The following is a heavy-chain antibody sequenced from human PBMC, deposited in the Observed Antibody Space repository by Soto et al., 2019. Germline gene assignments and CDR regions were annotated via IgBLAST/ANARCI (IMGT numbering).Heavy chain of an antibody. CDR3: ARDSTAGGGDYYYYGMDV. CDR2: IYYSGST. D-gene: IGHD2-8*02. CDR1: GGSISSGDYY. Sequence: SETLSLTCTVSGGSISSGDYYWSWIRQPPGKGLEWIGYIYYSGSTYYNPSLKSRVTISVDTSKNQFSLKLSSVTAAGTAVYYCARDSTAGGGDYYYYGMDVWGQGTTVTVSS. V-gene: IGHV4-30-4*01. J-gene: IGHJ6*02.